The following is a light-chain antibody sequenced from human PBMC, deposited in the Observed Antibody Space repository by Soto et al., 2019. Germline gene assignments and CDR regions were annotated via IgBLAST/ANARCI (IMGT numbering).Light chain of an antibody. CDR2: DTS. CDR3: QRYNSWPLT. Sequence: EVVMTQSPATLSVSPGERATLSCRASQGIGDTLAWYQHKPGQTPRLLIYDTSTRATGVPARFSGSRSGTEFSLTINSLESEEFAVYYCQRYNSWPLTFGGGTKVESK. CDR1: QGIGDT. J-gene: IGKJ4*01. V-gene: IGKV3-15*01.